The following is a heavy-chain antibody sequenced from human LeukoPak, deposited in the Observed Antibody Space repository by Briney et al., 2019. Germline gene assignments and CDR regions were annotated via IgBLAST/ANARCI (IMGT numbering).Heavy chain of an antibody. CDR3: TRDQDYYDSSGYYFFDY. CDR2: IIPIFGTA. CDR1: GGTFSSYA. Sequence: SVKVSCKASGGTFSSYAISWVRQAPGQGLEWMGGIIPIFGTANYAQKFQGRVTITTDESTSTAYMELNSLKTEDTAVYYCTRDQDYYDSSGYYFFDYWGQGTLVTVSS. V-gene: IGHV1-69*05. D-gene: IGHD3-22*01. J-gene: IGHJ4*02.